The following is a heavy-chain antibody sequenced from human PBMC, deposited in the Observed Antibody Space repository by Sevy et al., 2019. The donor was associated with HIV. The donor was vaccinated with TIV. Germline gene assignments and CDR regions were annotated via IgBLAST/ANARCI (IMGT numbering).Heavy chain of an antibody. CDR3: ARSGYSGYAFDY. V-gene: IGHV5-51*01. Sequence: GESLKISCKGFGNNFNSYWIGWVRQMPGKGLELMGFIYPSDSDTRYSPPFQGQVTISADKSISTAYLQWSSLKASETAIYYCARSGYSGYAFDYWGQGTLVTVSS. D-gene: IGHD5-12*01. CDR1: GNNFNSYW. CDR2: IYPSDSDT. J-gene: IGHJ4*02.